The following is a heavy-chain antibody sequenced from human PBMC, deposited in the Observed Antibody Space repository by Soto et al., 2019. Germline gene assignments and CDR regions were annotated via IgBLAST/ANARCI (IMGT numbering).Heavy chain of an antibody. Sequence: PSETLSLTCTVSGDSISSSDYYWSWIRQPPGKGLEWIGYIYYSGSTNYNPSLKSRVTISVDTSKNQFSLKLSSVTAADTAVYYCARVLPPEYYDLMDVWGKGTTVTVSS. V-gene: IGHV4-61*08. CDR2: IYYSGST. J-gene: IGHJ6*04. CDR1: GDSISSSDYY. D-gene: IGHD3-3*01. CDR3: ARVLPPEYYDLMDV.